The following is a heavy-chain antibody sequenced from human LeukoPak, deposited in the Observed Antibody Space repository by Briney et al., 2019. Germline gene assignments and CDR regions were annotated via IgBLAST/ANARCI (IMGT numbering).Heavy chain of an antibody. V-gene: IGHV6-1*01. Sequence: SETLSLTCAISGDSVSSNSAAWNWIRQSRSRGLEWLGRTYYRSKWYNDYAVSVKSRITINPDTSKNQFSLQLNSVTPEDTAVYYCASGLNWFDPWGQGTLVTVSS. J-gene: IGHJ5*02. CDR2: TYYRSKWYN. CDR3: ASGLNWFDP. CDR1: GDSVSSNSAA. D-gene: IGHD3/OR15-3a*01.